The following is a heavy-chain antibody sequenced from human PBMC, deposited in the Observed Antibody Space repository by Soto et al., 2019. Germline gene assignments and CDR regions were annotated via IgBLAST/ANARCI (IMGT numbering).Heavy chain of an antibody. CDR3: ARDRFRLGELSLLGYFDY. CDR1: GFTFSRHT. CDR2: ISYDGSNK. Sequence: GGSLRLSCAASGFTFSRHTMHWVRQAPGKGLEWMASISYDGSNKYYADSVKGRFTISRDNSKNTLSVQMDSLRAEDTAVYYCARDRFRLGELSLLGYFDYWGQGTLVTVPS. J-gene: IGHJ4*02. D-gene: IGHD3-16*02. V-gene: IGHV3-30*04.